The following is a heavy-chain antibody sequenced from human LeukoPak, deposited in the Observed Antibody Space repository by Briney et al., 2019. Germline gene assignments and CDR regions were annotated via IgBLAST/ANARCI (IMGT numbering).Heavy chain of an antibody. J-gene: IGHJ6*04. D-gene: IGHD2-2*01. V-gene: IGHV3-30*04. CDR2: ISYDGSNE. CDR1: GFTFSSYV. Sequence: GGSLRLSCAASGFTFSSYVMHWVRQAPGKGLEWVAIISYDGSNEYYADSVKGRFTISRDNSKNTLYLQMNSLRAEDTAVYYCAREKYCSSTSCYGMDVWGKGTTVTVSS. CDR3: AREKYCSSTSCYGMDV.